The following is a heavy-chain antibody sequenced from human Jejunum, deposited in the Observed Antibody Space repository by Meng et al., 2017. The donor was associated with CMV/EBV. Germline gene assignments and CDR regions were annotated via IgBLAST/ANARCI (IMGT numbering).Heavy chain of an antibody. Sequence: AASRFTFSSSWMRWVRQAPGEGLEWISFISSGGRTIYYADSVKGRFTISRDDAKNSLYLQMNSLRGDDTAIYYCARDLTHAAFDIWGQGTMVTVSS. J-gene: IGHJ3*02. CDR1: RFTFSSSW. CDR2: ISSGGRTI. V-gene: IGHV3-48*03. CDR3: ARDLTHAAFDI. D-gene: IGHD3-9*01.